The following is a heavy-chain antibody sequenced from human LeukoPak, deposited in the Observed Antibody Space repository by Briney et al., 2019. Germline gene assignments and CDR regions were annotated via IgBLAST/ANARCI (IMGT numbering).Heavy chain of an antibody. D-gene: IGHD6-19*01. CDR2: IYYSGST. V-gene: IGHV4-59*01. CDR3: AREAVADYYYYGMDV. CDR1: GGSISSYY. J-gene: IGHJ6*04. Sequence: PSETLSLTCTVSGGSISSYYWSWIRQPPGKGLEWIGYIYYSGSTNYNPSLKSRVTISVDTSKNQFSLKRSSVTAADTAVYYCAREAVADYYYYGMDVWGKGTTVTVSS.